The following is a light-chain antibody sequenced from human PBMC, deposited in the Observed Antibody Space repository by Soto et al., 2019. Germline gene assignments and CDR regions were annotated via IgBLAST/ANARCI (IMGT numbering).Light chain of an antibody. Sequence: QSALTQPASVSGSPGQSITISCTGTSSDVGGYKFVSWYQQHPGKVPKLMIYDVSNRPSVVSSRFSGSKSGNTASLTISGLQDDEEADYYCSSYTSITASYVVFGGGTKLTVL. CDR2: DVS. J-gene: IGLJ2*01. CDR1: SSDVGGYKF. V-gene: IGLV2-14*03. CDR3: SSYTSITASYVV.